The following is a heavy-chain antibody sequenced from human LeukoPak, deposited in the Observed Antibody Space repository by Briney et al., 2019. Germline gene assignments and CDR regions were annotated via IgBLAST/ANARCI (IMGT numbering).Heavy chain of an antibody. CDR1: GFTFSSYW. CDR2: IKQDGSEK. J-gene: IGHJ4*02. Sequence: GGSLRLSCAASGFTFSSYWMSWVRPTPGEGLDLVANIKQDGSEKYYVDSVKGRFTISRDNAKNSLYLQMNNLRAEDTAVYYCARLEIQLWLPHYWGQGTLVTVSS. D-gene: IGHD5-18*01. CDR3: ARLEIQLWLPHY. V-gene: IGHV3-7*05.